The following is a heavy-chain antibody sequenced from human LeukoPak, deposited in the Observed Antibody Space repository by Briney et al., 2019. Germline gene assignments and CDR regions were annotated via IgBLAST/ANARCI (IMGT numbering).Heavy chain of an antibody. V-gene: IGHV3-23*01. CDR2: ISGSGGST. J-gene: IGHJ6*02. D-gene: IGHD6-19*01. CDR1: GFTFNSYA. Sequence: GRSLRLSCAASGFTFNSYAMNWGRQAPGKGPEWVSSISGSGGSTYYADSVKGRFTFSRDNSKNTLHLQMNSLRAEDPAVYYCAKGTAVASYYAMDVWGQGTTVTVSS. CDR3: AKGTAVASYYAMDV.